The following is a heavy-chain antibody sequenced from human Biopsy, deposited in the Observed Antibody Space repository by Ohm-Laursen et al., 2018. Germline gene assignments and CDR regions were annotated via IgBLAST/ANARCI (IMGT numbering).Heavy chain of an antibody. CDR1: GYSFTKYY. CDR2: INPTGGTT. V-gene: IGHV1-46*01. D-gene: IGHD3-9*01. CDR3: ARDETGSSVFGPCYYGMDV. Sequence: GASVKVSCKASGYSFTKYYINWVRQAPGQGLEWMGIINPTGGTTSYAEKFQGRVTLTRDTSTGTVYLELNSLIYEDTALYYCARDETGSSVFGPCYYGMDVWGQGTTVTVSS. J-gene: IGHJ6*02.